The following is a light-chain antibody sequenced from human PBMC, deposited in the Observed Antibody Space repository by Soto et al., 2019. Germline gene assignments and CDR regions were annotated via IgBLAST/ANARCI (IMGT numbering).Light chain of an antibody. CDR1: QSVSSN. J-gene: IGKJ1*01. V-gene: IGKV3-15*01. Sequence: EIVMTQSPATLSVSPGERATLSCRASQSVSSNLAWYPQKPGQAPRLLIYGASTRATGIPARFSGSGSGTEFTVTIRSLQSEDFAVYYCQQYNSWPTWTFGQGTKVEIK. CDR3: QQYNSWPTWT. CDR2: GAS.